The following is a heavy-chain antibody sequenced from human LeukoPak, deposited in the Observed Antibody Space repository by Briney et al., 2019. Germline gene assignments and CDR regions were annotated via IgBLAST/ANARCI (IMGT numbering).Heavy chain of an antibody. CDR1: GFTFSDYY. CDR2: ISSSGSTI. Sequence: PGGSLRLSCAASGFTFSDYYMSWIRQAPGKGLEWVSYISSSGSTIYYADSVKGRFTISRDNSKNTLYLQMNSLRAEDTAVYYCAKATYYYDSRELDYWGQGTLVTVSS. V-gene: IGHV3-11*01. J-gene: IGHJ4*02. CDR3: AKATYYYDSRELDY. D-gene: IGHD3-22*01.